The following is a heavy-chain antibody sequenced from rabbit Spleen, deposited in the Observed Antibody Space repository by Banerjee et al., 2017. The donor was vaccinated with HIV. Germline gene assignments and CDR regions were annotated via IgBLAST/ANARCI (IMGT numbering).Heavy chain of an antibody. Sequence: QEQLVESGGDLVKPGASLTLTCTASGFSFSSSYWICWVRQAPGKGLEWIACIDTGSSGFTYFATWAKGRFTCSKTSSTTVTLQMTRLTAADTATYFCARDSGSSFSSYGMDLWGQGTLVTVS. CDR1: GFSFSSSYW. D-gene: IGHD8-1*01. CDR2: IDTGSSGFT. V-gene: IGHV1S45*01. J-gene: IGHJ6*01. CDR3: ARDSGSSFSSYGMDL.